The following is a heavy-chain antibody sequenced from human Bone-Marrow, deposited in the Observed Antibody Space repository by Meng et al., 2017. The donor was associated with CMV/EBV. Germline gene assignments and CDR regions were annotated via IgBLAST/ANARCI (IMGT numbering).Heavy chain of an antibody. V-gene: IGHV3-43*01. J-gene: IGHJ6*02. CDR2: ISWDGGST. CDR3: AKDHHRGYCSSTNCYGEYYYYGMDV. D-gene: IGHD2-2*01. Sequence: GGSLRLSCAASGFTCDDYTMHWVRQAPGKGLEWVSLISWDGGSTYYADSVKGRFTISRDNSKNSLYLQMNSLRTEDTALYYCAKDHHRGYCSSTNCYGEYYYYGMDVWGQGTTVTVSS. CDR1: GFTCDDYT.